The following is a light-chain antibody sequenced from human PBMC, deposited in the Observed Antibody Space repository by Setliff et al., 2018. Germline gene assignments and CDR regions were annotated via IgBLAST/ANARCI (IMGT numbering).Light chain of an antibody. J-gene: IGKJ4*01. CDR1: QGISSG. V-gene: IGKV1-13*02. Sequence: IQLTQSPSSLSAHVGDRVTITCRASQGISSGLAWYQQKPGKPPRLLIYDASRLESGVPSRFSGSGSGTDFTLTIGSLQPEDFATYYCQKFNTYPLTFGGGTKVDIK. CDR3: QKFNTYPLT. CDR2: DAS.